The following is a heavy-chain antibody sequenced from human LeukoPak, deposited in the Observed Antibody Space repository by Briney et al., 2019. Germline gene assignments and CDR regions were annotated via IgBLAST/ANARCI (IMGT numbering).Heavy chain of an antibody. CDR3: ARVVDKVCSGGSCYSLDYYYYGMDV. Sequence: VASVKVSCKASGGTFSSYAIRWVRQAPGQGLEWMGRIIPILGIANYAQKFQGRVTITADKSTSTAYMELSSLRSEDTAVYYCARVVDKVCSGGSCYSLDYYYYGMDVWGQGTTVTVSS. CDR1: GGTFSSYA. CDR2: IIPILGIA. J-gene: IGHJ6*02. D-gene: IGHD2-15*01. V-gene: IGHV1-69*04.